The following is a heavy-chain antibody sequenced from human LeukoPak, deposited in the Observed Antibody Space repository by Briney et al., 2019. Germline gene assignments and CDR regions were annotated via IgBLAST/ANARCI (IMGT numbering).Heavy chain of an antibody. CDR2: ISNIGDII. J-gene: IGHJ3*02. CDR1: GFTFSNE. Sequence: PGGSLRLSCAASGFTFSNEMNWVRQAPGKGLEWISHISNIGDIIHYADSVEGRFTISRDNAKNSLYLQMNSLRAEDTALYYCARADRYYYDSSGYIPGIAFDIWGQGTMATVSS. CDR3: ARADRYYYDSSGYIPGIAFDI. V-gene: IGHV3-48*03. D-gene: IGHD3-22*01.